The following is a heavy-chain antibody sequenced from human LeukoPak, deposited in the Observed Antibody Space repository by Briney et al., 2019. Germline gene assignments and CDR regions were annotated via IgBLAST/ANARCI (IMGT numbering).Heavy chain of an antibody. V-gene: IGHV4-31*03. CDR3: ARGAYSSSAGAFDY. J-gene: IGHJ4*02. CDR2: IYYSGST. Sequence: SETLSLTCTVSGGSISSGGYYWSWIRQHPGKGLEWIGYIYYSGSTYYNPSLKSRVTISVDTSKIQFSLKLSSVTAADTAVYYCARGAYSSSAGAFDYWGQGTLVTVSS. CDR1: GGSISSGGYY. D-gene: IGHD6-6*01.